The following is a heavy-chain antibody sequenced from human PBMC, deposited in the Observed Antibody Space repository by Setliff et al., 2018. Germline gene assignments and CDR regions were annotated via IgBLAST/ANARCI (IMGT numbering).Heavy chain of an antibody. CDR3: SRESRYYYDNLGTLDY. V-gene: IGHV4-4*07. CDR2: SYTSGST. D-gene: IGHD3-22*01. Sequence: PSETLSLTCTVSGGSISSYYWSWIRQPAGKGLEWIGRSYTSGSTNYNPSLKSRVTMSVDTSKNQFSLKLSSVTAADTAVYYCSRESRYYYDNLGTLDYWGQGTLVTVSS. CDR1: GGSISSYY. J-gene: IGHJ4*02.